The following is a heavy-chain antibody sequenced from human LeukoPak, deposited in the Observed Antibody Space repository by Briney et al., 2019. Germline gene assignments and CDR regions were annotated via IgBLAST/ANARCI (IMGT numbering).Heavy chain of an antibody. D-gene: IGHD3-9*01. CDR3: ARGLSPVSAGYSDRYYYYYYYMDV. CDR1: GGSFSAYG. Sequence: ASVKVSCKASGGSFSAYGISWVRQAPGQGLEWMGGITPFFGTADYAQKFQGRVTITADKSTTTAYMELSSLRSEDTAVYYCARGLSPVSAGYSDRYYYYYYYMDVWGKGTTVTISS. J-gene: IGHJ6*03. V-gene: IGHV1-69*06. CDR2: ITPFFGTA.